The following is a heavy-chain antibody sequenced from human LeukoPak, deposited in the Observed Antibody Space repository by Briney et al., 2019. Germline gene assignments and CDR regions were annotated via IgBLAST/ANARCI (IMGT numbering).Heavy chain of an antibody. V-gene: IGHV4-59*01. Sequence: SETLSLTCTVSGGSISSYYWRWIRQPPGKGLEWIGYIYYSGSTNYNPSLKSRVTISVDTSKNQFSLKLSSVTAADTAVYYCARDHKSDYYDSSGYYVYALDIWGQGTMVTVSS. J-gene: IGHJ3*02. D-gene: IGHD3-22*01. CDR3: ARDHKSDYYDSSGYYVYALDI. CDR2: IYYSGST. CDR1: GGSISSYY.